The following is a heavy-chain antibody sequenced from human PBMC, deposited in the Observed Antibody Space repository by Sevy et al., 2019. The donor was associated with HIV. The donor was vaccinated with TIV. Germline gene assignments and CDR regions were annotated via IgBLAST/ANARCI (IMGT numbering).Heavy chain of an antibody. CDR2: ISSGGDTI. Sequence: GGSLRLSCAASGFTFRNYYMTWIRQTAGKGLEWLSYISSGGDTIFYADSVKGRFTISRDNAQNSLSLQMTTLRAEDTAVYYCVREGDLRYFDLWGRGTLVTVSS. CDR3: VREGDLRYFDL. J-gene: IGHJ2*01. CDR1: GFTFRNYY. V-gene: IGHV3-11*01. D-gene: IGHD3-16*01.